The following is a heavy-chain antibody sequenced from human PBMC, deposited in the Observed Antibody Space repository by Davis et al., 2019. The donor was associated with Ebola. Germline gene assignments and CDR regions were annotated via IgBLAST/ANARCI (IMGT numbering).Heavy chain of an antibody. V-gene: IGHV4-39*07. CDR3: ARSRDGYYRALDY. CDR2: INHSGST. J-gene: IGHJ4*02. Sequence: SETLSLTCTVSGGSISSSSYYWGWIRQPPGKGLEWIGEINHSGSTNYNPSLKSRVTISVDTSKNQFSLKLSSVTAADTAVYYCARSRDGYYRALDYWGQGTLVTVSS. D-gene: IGHD5-24*01. CDR1: GGSISSSSYY.